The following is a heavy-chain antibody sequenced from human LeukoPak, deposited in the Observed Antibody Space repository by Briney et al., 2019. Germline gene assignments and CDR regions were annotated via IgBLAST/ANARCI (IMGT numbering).Heavy chain of an antibody. J-gene: IGHJ4*02. CDR3: ARYGSGLYPHIPS. Sequence: SETLSLTCAVSCYSISHGYSWVWIRQPPGKGLEWIGSIFHNANTYYNTPLRSRVTMSIDTSSNHFSLNLSSVTAADTAIYICARYGSGLYPHIPSWGQGTLVTVSS. V-gene: IGHV4-38-2*01. CDR1: CYSISHGYS. CDR2: IFHNANT. D-gene: IGHD3-10*01.